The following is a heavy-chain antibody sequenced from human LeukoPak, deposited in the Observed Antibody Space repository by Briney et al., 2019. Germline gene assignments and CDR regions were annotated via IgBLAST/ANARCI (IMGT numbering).Heavy chain of an antibody. V-gene: IGHV5-51*01. D-gene: IGHD4-11*01. J-gene: IGHJ5*02. Sequence: GESLKISCKGSGYSFTSYWIGWVRQMPGKGLEWMGIVYPGDSDTRYSPSFQGQVTMSADNSISTAYLQWSSLKASDTAMYYCARQPNSNYAWFDLWGQGTLVAVSS. CDR1: GYSFTSYW. CDR2: VYPGDSDT. CDR3: ARQPNSNYAWFDL.